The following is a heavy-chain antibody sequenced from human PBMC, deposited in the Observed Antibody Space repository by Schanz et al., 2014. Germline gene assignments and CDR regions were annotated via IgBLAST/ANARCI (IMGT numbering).Heavy chain of an antibody. D-gene: IGHD6-19*01. CDR2: ISHDGSIQ. CDR1: GFTFSSYG. CDR3: GRDYSGGALDY. Sequence: QVQLVESGGGVVQPGRSLRLSCAVSGFTFSSYGMHWVRQAPGKGLEWVTIISHDGSIQYGADSVKGRFTLSRDNSKNTMDLQMNSLRPEDTAVYYCGRDYSGGALDYWGQGTLVTVSS. V-gene: IGHV3-30*03. J-gene: IGHJ4*02.